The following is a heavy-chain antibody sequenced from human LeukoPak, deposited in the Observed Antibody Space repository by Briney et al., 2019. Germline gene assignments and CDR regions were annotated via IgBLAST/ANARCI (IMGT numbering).Heavy chain of an antibody. J-gene: IGHJ4*02. CDR2: ITGSRYI. D-gene: IGHD6-6*01. CDR3: ASGFSSSPYFDY. CDR1: AFTFSTYY. V-gene: IGHV3-69-1*01. Sequence: PGGSLRLSCAASAFTFSTYYMNWVRQAPGKGLEWVSFITGSRYIYYTDSVKGRFTISRDNAKNSLFLQMNSLRDEDTAVYYCASGFSSSPYFDYWGQGTLVTVSS.